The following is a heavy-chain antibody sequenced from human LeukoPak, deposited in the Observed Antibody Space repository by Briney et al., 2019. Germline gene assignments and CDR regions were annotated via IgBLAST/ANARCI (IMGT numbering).Heavy chain of an antibody. CDR2: INPNSGGT. D-gene: IGHD3-22*01. J-gene: IGHJ4*02. V-gene: IGHV1-2*02. Sequence: ASVKVSCKVSGYTLTELSMHWVRQAPGQGLEWMGWINPNSGGTNYAQKFQGRVTMTRDTSISTAYMELSRLRSDDTAVYYCARGLDGGHRSGYYSPWGQGTLVTVSS. CDR3: ARGLDGGHRSGYYSP. CDR1: GYTLTELS.